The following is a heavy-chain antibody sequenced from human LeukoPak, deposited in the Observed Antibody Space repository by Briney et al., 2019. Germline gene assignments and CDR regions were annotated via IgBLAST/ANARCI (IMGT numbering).Heavy chain of an antibody. J-gene: IGHJ4*02. CDR3: ASNLYDSSGYLDY. V-gene: IGHV4-39*01. D-gene: IGHD3-22*01. Sequence: SETLSLTCTVSGGSISSSSYFWGWIRQPPGKGLEWIGSMDYSGTTNYNPSLKSRVTISVDTSKNQFSLKLSSVTAADTAVYYCASNLYDSSGYLDYWGQGTLVTVSS. CDR2: MDYSGTT. CDR1: GGSISSSSYF.